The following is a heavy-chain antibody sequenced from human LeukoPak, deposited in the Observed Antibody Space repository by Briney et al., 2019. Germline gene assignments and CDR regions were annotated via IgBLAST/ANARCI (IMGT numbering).Heavy chain of an antibody. V-gene: IGHV3-21*01. CDR3: ARDQGSGKLDY. CDR1: GFTFSSYE. D-gene: IGHD1-26*01. J-gene: IGHJ4*02. CDR2: ISSSSSYI. Sequence: GGSLRLSSAASGFTFSSYEMNWVRQAPGKGLEWVSSISSSSSYIYYADSVKGRFTISRDNAKDSLYLQMNSLRAEDTAVYYCARDQGSGKLDYWGQGNLFTVSS.